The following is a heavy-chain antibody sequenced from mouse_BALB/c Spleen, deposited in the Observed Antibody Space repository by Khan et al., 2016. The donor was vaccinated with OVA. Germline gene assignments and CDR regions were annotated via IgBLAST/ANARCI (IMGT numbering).Heavy chain of an antibody. Sequence: VQLQESGPGLVAPSQSLSITCTVSGFSLTSYGVNWVRQPPGKGLEWLGVIWGDGSTNYHSALISRLSISKDNSKVQVCLKLNRLQPADTATYYCVKQNNGTHYAIDYWAQGTAVTVSS. CDR3: VKQNNGTHYAIDY. CDR1: GFSLTSYG. V-gene: IGHV2-3*01. CDR2: IWGDGST. D-gene: IGHD4-1*01. J-gene: IGHJ4*01.